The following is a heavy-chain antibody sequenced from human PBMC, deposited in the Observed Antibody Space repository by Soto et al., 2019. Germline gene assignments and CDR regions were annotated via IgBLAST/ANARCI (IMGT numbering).Heavy chain of an antibody. D-gene: IGHD3-22*01. J-gene: IGHJ5*02. CDR3: ASSGIVGREVNTWFDP. Sequence: SETLSLSCTVSAGSITTSYWSWMRQPLGKALEWIGYISYRGSTNYNPSLKSRLTISIDTSKSQISLKLTSMTTADTAVYYCASSGIVGREVNTWFDPWGQGTLVTVSS. V-gene: IGHV4-59*01. CDR1: AGSITTSY. CDR2: ISYRGST.